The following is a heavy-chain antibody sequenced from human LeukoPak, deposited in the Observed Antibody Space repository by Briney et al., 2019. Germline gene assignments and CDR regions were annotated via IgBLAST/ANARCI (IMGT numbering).Heavy chain of an antibody. CDR3: ARGERYSSSWSPTRRGFDP. CDR1: GGSISSSSYY. D-gene: IGHD6-13*01. J-gene: IGHJ5*02. CDR2: IYYSGST. V-gene: IGHV4-39*07. Sequence: SETLSLTCTVSGGSISSSSYYWGWIRQPPGKGLEWIGSIYYSGSTYYNPSLKSRVTISVDTSKNQFSLKLSSVTAADTAVYYCARGERYSSSWSPTRRGFDPWGQGTLVTVSS.